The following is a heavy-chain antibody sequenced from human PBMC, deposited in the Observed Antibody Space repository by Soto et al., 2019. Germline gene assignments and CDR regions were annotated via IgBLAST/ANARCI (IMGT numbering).Heavy chain of an antibody. CDR1: GYTFTGYY. CDR3: ARDRKDYDFWSGYYRPYYYSGMDV. Sequence: ASVKVSCKASGYTFTGYYMHWVRQAPGQGLEWMGWINPNSGGTNYAQKFQGWVTMTRDTSISTAYMELSRLRSDDTAVYYCARDRKDYDFWSGYYRPYYYSGMDVWGQGNTGTVPS. V-gene: IGHV1-2*04. J-gene: IGHJ6*02. CDR2: INPNSGGT. D-gene: IGHD3-3*01.